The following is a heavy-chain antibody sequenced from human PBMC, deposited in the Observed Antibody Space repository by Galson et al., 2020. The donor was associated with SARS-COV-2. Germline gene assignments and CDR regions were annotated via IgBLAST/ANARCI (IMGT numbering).Heavy chain of an antibody. D-gene: IGHD3-3*01. Sequence: SETLSLTCTVSAGSINSSNWWSWVRQPPGKGLEWIGEIYRSGSTNYNPSLKSRVTISVDNSKNQFSLNLNSVTAADTAIYYCAREMSTFGGGFDYWGQGALVTVSS. CDR2: IYRSGST. J-gene: IGHJ4*02. CDR3: AREMSTFGGGFDY. V-gene: IGHV4-4*02. CDR1: AGSINSSNW.